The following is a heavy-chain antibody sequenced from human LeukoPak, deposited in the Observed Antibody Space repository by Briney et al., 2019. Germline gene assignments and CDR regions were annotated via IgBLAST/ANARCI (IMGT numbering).Heavy chain of an antibody. CDR2: IKEDGSEK. Sequence: GGSLRLSCAASGFTFSSYWMSWVRQAPGKGLEWVANIKEDGSEKYYVDSVKGRFTISRDNAKNSLYLQMNSLRAEDTAVYYCARPPRYCSGGSCFFDYWGQGTLVTVSS. CDR1: GFTFSSYW. CDR3: ARPPRYCSGGSCFFDY. D-gene: IGHD2-15*01. V-gene: IGHV3-7*01. J-gene: IGHJ4*02.